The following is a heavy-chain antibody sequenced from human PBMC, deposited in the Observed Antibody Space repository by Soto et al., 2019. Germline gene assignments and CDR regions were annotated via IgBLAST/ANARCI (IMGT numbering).Heavy chain of an antibody. J-gene: IGHJ5*02. D-gene: IGHD3-3*01. Sequence: EVKQVASGGGFAQPGVTMRLSGAVSGFTFSSYWMSWVRQAPGKGLEWVANMNQGGSAKYYVDSVKGRFTISRDNAKHSVYLQMNRLRAEATAIYGCGTDEGFIIGAGAWGPGTLVTVAS. CDR1: GFTFSSYW. V-gene: IGHV3-7*01. CDR2: MNQGGSAK. CDR3: GTDEGFIIGAGA.